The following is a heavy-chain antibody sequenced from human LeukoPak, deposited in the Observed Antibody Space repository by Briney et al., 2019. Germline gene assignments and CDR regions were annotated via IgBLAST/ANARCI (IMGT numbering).Heavy chain of an antibody. Sequence: KASETLSLTCTVSGGSISSYYWSWIRPPAGKGLEWIGRIYTSGSTNYNPSLKSRVTMSVDTSKNQFSLKLSSVTAADTAVYYCARDLYCSSTSCSAYDAFDIWGQGTMVTVSS. CDR2: IYTSGST. CDR3: ARDLYCSSTSCSAYDAFDI. D-gene: IGHD2-2*01. J-gene: IGHJ3*02. CDR1: GGSISSYY. V-gene: IGHV4-4*07.